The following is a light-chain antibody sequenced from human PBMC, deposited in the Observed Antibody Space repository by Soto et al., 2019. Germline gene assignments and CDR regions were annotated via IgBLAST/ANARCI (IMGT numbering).Light chain of an antibody. J-gene: IGKJ2*01. CDR1: QTVRDN. V-gene: IGKV3-15*01. CDR2: GAS. CDR3: QQSNNWPYT. Sequence: EIVMTHSPATLSVSPGDRATLSCRASQTVRDNLAWYQQKPGQAPRLLIYGASTRATGIPARFSGSGSGTEFTLPIDSLQSEDFALYFCQQSNNWPYTFGQGTKLEIK.